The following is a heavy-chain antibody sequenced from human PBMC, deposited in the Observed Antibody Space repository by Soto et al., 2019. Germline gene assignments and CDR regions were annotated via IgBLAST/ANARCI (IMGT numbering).Heavy chain of an antibody. D-gene: IGHD6-19*01. J-gene: IGHJ4*02. V-gene: IGHV3-30*03. CDR3: ALFAVAGTFDPFDY. CDR1: GFTFSSYG. Sequence: GGSLRLSCAASGFTFSSYGMHWVRQAPGKGLEWVAVISYDGSNKYYADSVKGRFTISRDNSKNTLYLQMNSLRAEDTAVYYCALFAVAGTFDPFDYWGQGTLVTVSS. CDR2: ISYDGSNK.